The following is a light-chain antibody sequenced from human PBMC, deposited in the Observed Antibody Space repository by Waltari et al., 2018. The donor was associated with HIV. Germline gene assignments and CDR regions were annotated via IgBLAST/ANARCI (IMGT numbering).Light chain of an antibody. CDR2: GAS. V-gene: IGKV3-20*01. Sequence: EIVLTQSPATLSLSPGERATLSCRASQSVSSSYLAWYQQKPGQAPRLLIYGASNRATGIPDRFSGSGSGTDFTLTISRLEPEDFAVYYCQQYGTSPPYTFGQGTKLEIK. J-gene: IGKJ2*01. CDR1: QSVSSSY. CDR3: QQYGTSPPYT.